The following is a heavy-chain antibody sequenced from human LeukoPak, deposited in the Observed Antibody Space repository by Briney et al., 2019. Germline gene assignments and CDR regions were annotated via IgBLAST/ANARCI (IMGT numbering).Heavy chain of an antibody. CDR1: GGSISSYY. V-gene: IGHV4-59*01. CDR3: ARGGLYTPEYAFDI. J-gene: IGHJ3*02. D-gene: IGHD3-16*01. CDR2: IFYSGGT. Sequence: SETLSLTCTVSGGSISSYYWSWIRQPPGKGLEWIAYIFYSGGTNYNPSLKSRVTISVDTSKNQFSLKVSSVTAADTAVYYCARGGLYTPEYAFDIWGQGTMVTVSP.